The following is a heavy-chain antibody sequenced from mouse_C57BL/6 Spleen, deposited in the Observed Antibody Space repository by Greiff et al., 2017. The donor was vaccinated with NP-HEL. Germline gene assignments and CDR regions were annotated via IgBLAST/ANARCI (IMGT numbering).Heavy chain of an antibody. J-gene: IGHJ3*01. CDR3: ARESFAY. V-gene: IGHV5-17*01. CDR2: ISSGSSTI. Sequence: EVQLQQSGGGLVKPGGSLKLSCAASGFTFSDYGMHWVRQAPEKGLEWVAYISSGSSTIYYADTVKGRFTISRDNAKNTLFLQMTSLRSEDTAMYYCARESFAYWGQGTLVTVSA. CDR1: GFTFSDYG.